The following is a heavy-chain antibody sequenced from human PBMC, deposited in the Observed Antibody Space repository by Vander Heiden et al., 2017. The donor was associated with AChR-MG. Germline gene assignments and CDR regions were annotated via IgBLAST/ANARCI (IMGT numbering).Heavy chain of an antibody. D-gene: IGHD3-22*01. V-gene: IGHV3-23*01. CDR1: GFTFSSYA. CDR3: AKLNYYDSSGSP. CDR2: ISGSGGST. Sequence: EVQLLESGGGLVQPGGSLRLSCAASGFTFSSYAMSWVRQAPGKGLEWVSAISGSGGSTYYADSVKGRFTISRDNSKNSLYLQMNSLRAEDTAVYYCAKLNYYDSSGSPWGQGTLVTVSS. J-gene: IGHJ5*02.